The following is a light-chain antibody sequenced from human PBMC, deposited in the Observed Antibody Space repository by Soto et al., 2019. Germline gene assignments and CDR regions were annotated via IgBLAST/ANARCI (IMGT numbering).Light chain of an antibody. CDR3: QSYDSSLRGV. CDR2: GNT. V-gene: IGLV1-40*01. CDR1: SSNIGAGYD. J-gene: IGLJ2*01. Sequence: QAVVTQPPSVSGAPGQRVTISCTGNSSNIGAGYDIHWYQKVPGTAPKLLIYGNTNRPSGVPDRFSGSKSGTSASLAITGLQAQDEADYYCQSYDSSLRGVFGGGTKLTVL.